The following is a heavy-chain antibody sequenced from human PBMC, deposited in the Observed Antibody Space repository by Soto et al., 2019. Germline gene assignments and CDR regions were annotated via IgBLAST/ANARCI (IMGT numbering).Heavy chain of an antibody. J-gene: IGHJ4*02. CDR1: GGTFSSYA. CDR3: ARVMENNWNDGPFDY. CDR2: IIPIFGTA. D-gene: IGHD1-1*01. Sequence: QVQLVQSGAEVKKPGSSVKVSCKASGGTFSSYAISWVRQAPGQGLEWMGGIIPIFGTANYAQKFQGRVTITADESMTTAYMELRSLRSEDTAVYYCARVMENNWNDGPFDYWGQGTLVTVSS. V-gene: IGHV1-69*01.